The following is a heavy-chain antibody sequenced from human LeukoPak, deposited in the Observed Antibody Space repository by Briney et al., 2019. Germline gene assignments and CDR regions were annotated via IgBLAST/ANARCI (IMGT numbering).Heavy chain of an antibody. Sequence: ASVEVSCKASGYTFTGYYMHWVRQAPGQGLEWMGWINPNSGGTNYAQKFQGRVTMTRDTSISTAYMELSRLRSDDTAVYYCARAIYYYYYYMDVWGKGTTVTVSS. CDR2: INPNSGGT. CDR1: GYTFTGYY. J-gene: IGHJ6*03. V-gene: IGHV1-2*02. CDR3: ARAIYYYYYYMDV.